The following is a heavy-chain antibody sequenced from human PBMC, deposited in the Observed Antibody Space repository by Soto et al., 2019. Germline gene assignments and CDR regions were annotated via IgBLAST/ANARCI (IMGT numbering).Heavy chain of an antibody. Sequence: PSETLSLTCAVYGGSFSGYYWSWIRQPPGKGLEWIGEINHSGSTNYNPSLKSRVTISVDTSKNQFSLKLSSVTAADTAVYYCARGRLDFWSGYSPYYYYYGMDVWGQGTTVTVS. J-gene: IGHJ6*02. CDR2: INHSGST. D-gene: IGHD3-3*01. V-gene: IGHV4-34*01. CDR3: ARGRLDFWSGYSPYYYYYGMDV. CDR1: GGSFSGYY.